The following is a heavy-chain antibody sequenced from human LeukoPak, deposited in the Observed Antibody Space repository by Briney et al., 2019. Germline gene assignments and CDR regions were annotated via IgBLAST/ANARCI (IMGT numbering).Heavy chain of an antibody. CDR2: ISYDGSNK. V-gene: IGHV3-30-3*01. J-gene: IGHJ4*02. D-gene: IGHD2-2*02. CDR1: GFTFSSYA. Sequence: GGYLRRSCAASGFTFSSYAMHWVRQAPGKGLEWVAVISYDGSNKYYADSVKGRFTISRDNSKNTLYLQMNSLRAEDTAVYYCARDPGYCSSTSCYTTFDYWGQGTLVTVSS. CDR3: ARDPGYCSSTSCYTTFDY.